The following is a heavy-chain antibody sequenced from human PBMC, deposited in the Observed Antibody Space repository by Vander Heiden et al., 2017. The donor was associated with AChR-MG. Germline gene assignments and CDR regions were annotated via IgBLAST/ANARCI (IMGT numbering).Heavy chain of an antibody. CDR3: AKDSSIAALGYFDY. Sequence: EVQLVESGGGLVQPGRSLRLSCAASGFTFDDYAMHWVRQAPGKGLEWVSGISWNSGSIGYADSVKGRFTISRDNAKNSLYLQMNSLRAEDTALYYCAKDSSIAALGYFDYWGQGTLVTVSS. D-gene: IGHD6-6*01. V-gene: IGHV3-9*01. J-gene: IGHJ4*02. CDR2: ISWNSGSI. CDR1: GFTFDDYA.